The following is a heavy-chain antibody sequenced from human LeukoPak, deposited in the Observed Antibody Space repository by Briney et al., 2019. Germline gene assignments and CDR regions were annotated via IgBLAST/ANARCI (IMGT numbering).Heavy chain of an antibody. CDR2: INHRGST. Sequence: SETLSLTCAVYGGSFSGYYWSWIRQPPGKGLEWIGEINHRGSTNYNPSLESRVTTSVDTSKNQFSLKVSSVTAADTAVYYCARGRSSGYPYYYYYMDVWGKGTTVTVSS. J-gene: IGHJ6*03. V-gene: IGHV4-34*01. CDR1: GGSFSGYY. CDR3: ARGRSSGYPYYYYYMDV. D-gene: IGHD3-22*01.